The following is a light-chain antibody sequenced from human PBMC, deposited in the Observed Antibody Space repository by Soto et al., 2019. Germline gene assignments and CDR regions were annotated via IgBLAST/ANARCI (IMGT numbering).Light chain of an antibody. V-gene: IGLV2-14*01. CDR2: EVS. CDR1: SSDVGSYDH. J-gene: IGLJ1*01. CDR3: ISYTGSSTSYV. Sequence: QCVLTQPASVSGSPGQSITISCSGTSSDVGSYDHVAWYQQFPGKTPKLRIYEVSNRPSGVSSRFSGSKSGNTASLTISGLQAEDEADYYCISYTGSSTSYVFGSGTKVT.